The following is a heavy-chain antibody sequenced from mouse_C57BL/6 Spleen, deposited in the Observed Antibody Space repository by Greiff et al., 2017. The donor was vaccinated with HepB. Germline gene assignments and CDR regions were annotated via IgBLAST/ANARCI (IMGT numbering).Heavy chain of an antibody. CDR3: TRGNDYDGTPFGY. J-gene: IGHJ2*01. D-gene: IGHD2-4*01. Sequence: VQLQQSGAELVRPGASVKLSCTASGFNIKDDYMHWVKQRPEQGLEWIGWIDPENGDTEYASKFQGKATITADTSSNTAYLQLSSLTSEDTAVYYCTRGNDYDGTPFGYWGQGTTLTVSS. V-gene: IGHV14-4*01. CDR2: IDPENGDT. CDR1: GFNIKDDY.